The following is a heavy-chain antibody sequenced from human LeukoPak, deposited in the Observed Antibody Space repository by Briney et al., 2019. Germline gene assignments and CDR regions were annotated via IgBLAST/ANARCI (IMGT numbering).Heavy chain of an antibody. V-gene: IGHV4-4*02. Sequence: SETRPLTCAVSGVSISTSEWWIWVRQPPGQGLEWIGEIHRDGRTRYNPSLTSRVTMSMDYSKNQFSLNVRFVTAADTAIYYCGKTDIYFNPIDYWGPGSPVTVSS. D-gene: IGHD3-9*01. J-gene: IGHJ4*02. CDR1: GVSISTSEW. CDR3: GKTDIYFNPIDY. CDR2: IHRDGRT.